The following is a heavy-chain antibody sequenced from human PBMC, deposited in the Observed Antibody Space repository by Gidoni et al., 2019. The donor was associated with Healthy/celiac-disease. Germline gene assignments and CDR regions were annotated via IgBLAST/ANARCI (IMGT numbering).Heavy chain of an antibody. CDR1: GGSISSGDYY. J-gene: IGHJ4*02. CDR3: ARGTYPDYDYVWGSYQNYYFDY. D-gene: IGHD3-16*01. Sequence: QVQLQESGPGLEKPSQTLSLTCTVSGGSISSGDYYWSWIRQPPGKGLEWIGYIYYSGSTYYNPSLKSRVTISVDTSKNQFSLKLSSVTAADTAVYYCARGTYPDYDYVWGSYQNYYFDYWGQGTLVTVSS. V-gene: IGHV4-30-4*01. CDR2: IYYSGST.